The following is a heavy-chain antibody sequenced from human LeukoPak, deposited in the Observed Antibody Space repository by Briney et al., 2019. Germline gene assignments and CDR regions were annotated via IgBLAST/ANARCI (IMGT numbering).Heavy chain of an antibody. CDR2: INPNSGGT. CDR3: ARDMRCSGGSCYVLWFDP. Sequence: ASVKVSCKASGYTFTGYYMHWVRQAPGQGLEWMGWINPNSGGTNYAQKFQGRVTMTRDTSISTAYMELSRLGSDDTAVYYCARDMRCSGGSCYVLWFDPWAREPWSPSPQ. D-gene: IGHD2-15*01. J-gene: IGHJ5*02. V-gene: IGHV1-2*02. CDR1: GYTFTGYY.